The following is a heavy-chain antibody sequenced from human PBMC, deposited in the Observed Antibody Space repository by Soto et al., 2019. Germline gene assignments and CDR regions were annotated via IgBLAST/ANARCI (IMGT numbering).Heavy chain of an antibody. V-gene: IGHV1-18*01. J-gene: IGHJ6*02. CDR3: ARCIQVDYDYGMDG. CDR2: INADYGNT. CDR1: GYTFYSHS. D-gene: IGHD5-18*01. Sequence: QAQLVQSGAEVRKPGASVKVSCKASGYTFYSHSISWVRQAPGQGLEWRGRINADYGNTRYAQKFRGRVTMTTDTATTTVDMELTNLRSDDTAVYYCARCIQVDYDYGMDGWGQGTTVTVSS.